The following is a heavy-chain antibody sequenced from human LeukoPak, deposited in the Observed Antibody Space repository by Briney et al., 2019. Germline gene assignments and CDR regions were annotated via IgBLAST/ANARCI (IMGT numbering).Heavy chain of an antibody. CDR1: GFTFSDYY. V-gene: IGHV3-11*01. D-gene: IGHD3-16*01. CDR3: ARALLGGPFDY. CDR2: VTSSGNTL. Sequence: GGSLRLSCAASGFTFSDYYMSWLRQAPGKGLEWVSYVTSSGNTLEYADSVKGRFIISRDNDKNSLLLQMNSLRADDTAVYYCARALLGGPFDYWGQGTLVTVSS. J-gene: IGHJ4*02.